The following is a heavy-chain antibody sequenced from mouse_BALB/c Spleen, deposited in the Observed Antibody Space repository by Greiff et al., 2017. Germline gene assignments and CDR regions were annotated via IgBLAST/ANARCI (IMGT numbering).Heavy chain of an antibody. Sequence: VQLQQSGAELVRPGVSVKISCKGSGYTFTDYAMHWVKQSHAKSLEWIGVISTYYGDASYNQKFKGKATMTVDKSSSTAYMELARLTSEDSAIYYCAREDLKYGNYVAYWGQGTLVTVSA. CDR3: AREDLKYGNYVAY. V-gene: IGHV1S137*01. D-gene: IGHD2-10*02. CDR2: ISTYYGDA. CDR1: GYTFTDYA. J-gene: IGHJ3*01.